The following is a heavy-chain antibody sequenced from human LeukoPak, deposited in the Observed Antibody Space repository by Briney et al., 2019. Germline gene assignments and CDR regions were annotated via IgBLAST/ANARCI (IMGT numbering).Heavy chain of an antibody. CDR1: GGSISSYY. V-gene: IGHV4-59*01. D-gene: IGHD3-16*01. J-gene: IGHJ5*02. CDR2: IYYSGSS. CDR3: ARAGGSYDPIVYNWFDP. Sequence: PSETLSLTCTVSGGSISSYYWSWIRQPPGKGLEWMGYIYYSGSSNYNPSLKSRVTISVDTSKNQFSLKLSSVTAADTAVYYCARAGGSYDPIVYNWFDPWGQGTLVTVSS.